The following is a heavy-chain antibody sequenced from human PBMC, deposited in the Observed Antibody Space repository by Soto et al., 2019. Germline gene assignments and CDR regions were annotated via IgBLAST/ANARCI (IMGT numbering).Heavy chain of an antibody. CDR1: GFTFSSYG. J-gene: IGHJ4*02. D-gene: IGHD3-16*01. CDR2: IWHDGGNK. V-gene: IGHV3-33*01. Sequence: PGGSLRLSCAASGFTFSSYGMHWVRQAPGKGLEWVAFIWHDGGNKLYAESVKGRFTISRDNSKNTLYPQMTSLSAEDTAMYYCARDGDVNTGFGKDYWGQGTLVTVSS. CDR3: ARDGDVNTGFGKDY.